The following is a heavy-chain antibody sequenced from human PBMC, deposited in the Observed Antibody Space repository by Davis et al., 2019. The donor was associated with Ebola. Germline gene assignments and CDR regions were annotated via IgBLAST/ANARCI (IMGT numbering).Heavy chain of an antibody. CDR3: ARDFWSGYYKDYYYGMDV. CDR1: GGSVSSGSYY. D-gene: IGHD3-3*01. Sequence: SETLSLTCTVSGGSVSSGSYYWSWIRQPPGKGLEWIGYIYYSGSTNYNPSLKSRVTISVDTSKNQFSLKLSSVTAADTAVYYCARDFWSGYYKDYYYGMDVWGQGTTVTVSS. CDR2: IYYSGST. J-gene: IGHJ6*02. V-gene: IGHV4-61*01.